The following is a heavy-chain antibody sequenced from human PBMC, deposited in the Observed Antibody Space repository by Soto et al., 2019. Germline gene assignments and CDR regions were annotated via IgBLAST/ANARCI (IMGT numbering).Heavy chain of an antibody. Sequence: GGSLRLSWAVPGGIFHGYGMHWVRQAPGKGLEWVAIIRFDGSNEEYADSVKGRITISRDNSKNTLYLQMNTLGAEDTAVYYCARDGIGGTVFRGYLDYWGRGTVVTVSS. D-gene: IGHD1-7*01. CDR1: GGIFHGYG. CDR3: ARDGIGGTVFRGYLDY. V-gene: IGHV3-33*01. J-gene: IGHJ4*02. CDR2: IRFDGSNE.